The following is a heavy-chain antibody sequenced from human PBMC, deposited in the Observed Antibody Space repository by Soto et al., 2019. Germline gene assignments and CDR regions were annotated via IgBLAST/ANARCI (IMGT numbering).Heavy chain of an antibody. J-gene: IGHJ6*03. D-gene: IGHD1-1*01. CDR3: TTDPGGTSNIYYMDV. V-gene: IGHV3-15*01. CDR1: GFTFSNAW. CDR2: IKSKTDGGTT. Sequence: GGSLRLSCAASGFTFSNAWMSWVRQAPGKGLEWVGRIKSKTDGGTTDYAAPVKGRFTISRDDSKNTLYLQMNSLKTEDTAVYYCTTDPGGTSNIYYMDVWGKGTTVTVSS.